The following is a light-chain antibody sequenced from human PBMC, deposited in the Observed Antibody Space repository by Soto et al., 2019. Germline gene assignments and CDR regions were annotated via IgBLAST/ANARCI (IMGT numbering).Light chain of an antibody. V-gene: IGKV3-20*01. J-gene: IGKJ1*01. CDR2: DAS. CDR3: QQYGSSPRT. Sequence: ELVLTQYPGTMSLSPGERFPHSGMDSQSLSSGYLAWYQQKFGQAPRLLIYDASRRATGITERFSGSGSGTDFTLTINRLEPEDFAVYYCQQYGSSPRTFGQGTKVEIK. CDR1: QSLSSGY.